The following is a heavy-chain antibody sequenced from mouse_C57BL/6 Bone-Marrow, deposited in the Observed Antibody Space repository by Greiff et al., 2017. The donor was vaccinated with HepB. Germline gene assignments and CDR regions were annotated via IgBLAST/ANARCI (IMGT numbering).Heavy chain of an antibody. D-gene: IGHD2-3*01. CDR1: GFTFSDYG. V-gene: IGHV5-17*01. CDR3: ARGRGYYSYYFDY. J-gene: IGHJ2*01. Sequence: EVKLVVSGGGLVKPGGSLKLSCAASGFTFSDYGMHWVRQAPEKGLEWVAYISSGSSTIYYADTVKGRFTISRDNAKNTLFLQMTSLRSEDTAMYYCARGRGYYSYYFDYWGQGTTLTVSS. CDR2: ISSGSSTI.